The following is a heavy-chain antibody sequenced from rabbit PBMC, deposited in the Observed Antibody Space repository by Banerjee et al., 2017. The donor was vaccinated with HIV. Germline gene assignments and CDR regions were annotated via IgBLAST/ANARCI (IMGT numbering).Heavy chain of an antibody. D-gene: IGHD2-1*01. J-gene: IGHJ4*01. CDR1: GFDFSSSQW. CDR2: IYAGSSGNT. CDR3: ARDRDSFDDYGDFDL. Sequence: QSLEESGGGLVKPGGTLTLTCKASGFDFSSSQWICWVRQAPGKGLEWIACIYAGSSGNTKYATWAKGRFTISKTSSTTVTLQMTSLTAADTATYFCARDRDSFDDYGDFDLWGPGTLVTVS. V-gene: IGHV1S40*01.